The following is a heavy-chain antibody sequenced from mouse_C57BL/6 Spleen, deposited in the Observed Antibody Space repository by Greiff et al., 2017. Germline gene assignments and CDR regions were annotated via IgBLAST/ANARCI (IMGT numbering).Heavy chain of an antibody. J-gene: IGHJ2*01. CDR2: LSDGGSYT. CDR1: GFTFSRYA. V-gene: IGHV5-4*03. D-gene: IGHD2-1*01. CDR3: ARRSGNSDFDD. Sequence: EVKLMESGGGLVKPGGSLKLSCAASGFTFSRYAMSWVRQTPEKRLEWVATLSDGGSYTYYPDNGKGRFTISRDNAKNNRYLQMSHLKSEDTAMYYCARRSGNSDFDDWGQGTTLTVAS.